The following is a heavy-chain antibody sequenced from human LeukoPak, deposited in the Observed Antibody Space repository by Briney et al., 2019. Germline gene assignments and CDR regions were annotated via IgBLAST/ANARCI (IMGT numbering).Heavy chain of an antibody. CDR2: IYYSGST. Sequence: PETLSLTCTVSGGSISSYYWSWIRQPPGKGLEWIGCIYYSGSTNYNPSLKSRVTISVDTSKNQFSLKLSSVTAADTAVYYCARGGGGVISYWGQGTLVTVSS. CDR3: ARGGGGVISY. V-gene: IGHV4-59*01. D-gene: IGHD3-16*02. J-gene: IGHJ4*02. CDR1: GGSISSYY.